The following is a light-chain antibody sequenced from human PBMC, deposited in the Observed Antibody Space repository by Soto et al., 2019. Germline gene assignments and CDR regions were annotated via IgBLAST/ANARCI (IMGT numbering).Light chain of an antibody. V-gene: IGLV2-11*01. Sequence: QSALTHPRSVSRSPGHSVTISFTGTISNVVGYNYVSWYQQHPGKAPKIMLFDVSKRPSGVPDRFSGSKSDNKASLTISGLQAEDEADYYCCSYAGNYTYVFGTGTKV. J-gene: IGLJ1*01. CDR2: DVS. CDR3: CSYAGNYTYV. CDR1: ISNVVGYNY.